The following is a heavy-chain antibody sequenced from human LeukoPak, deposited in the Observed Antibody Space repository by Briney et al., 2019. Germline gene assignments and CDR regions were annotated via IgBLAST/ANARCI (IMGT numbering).Heavy chain of an antibody. V-gene: IGHV3-23*01. CDR2: ISGSGGST. Sequence: GGSLRLSCAASGFTFSSYAMSWVRQAPGKGLEWVSAISGSGGSTYYADSVKGRFTISRDNSKNTLYLQMNSLRAEDTAVYYCAKMLRYCSGGSCYSLADYFDYWAREPWSPSPQ. D-gene: IGHD2-15*01. J-gene: IGHJ4*02. CDR1: GFTFSSYA. CDR3: AKMLRYCSGGSCYSLADYFDY.